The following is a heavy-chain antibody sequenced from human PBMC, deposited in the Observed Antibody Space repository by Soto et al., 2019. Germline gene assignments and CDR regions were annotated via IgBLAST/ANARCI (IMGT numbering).Heavy chain of an antibody. D-gene: IGHD6-19*01. J-gene: IGHJ6*02. V-gene: IGHV3-15*07. CDR1: GFTFSNAW. CDR2: IKSKTDGGTT. Sequence: GGSLRLSCAASGFTFSNAWMNWVRQAPGKGLEWVGRIKSKTDGGTTDYAAPVKGRFTISRDDSKNTLYLQMNSLKTEDTAVYYCTVSGIAVAGTEIRYYYYGMDVWGQGTTVTVSS. CDR3: TVSGIAVAGTEIRYYYYGMDV.